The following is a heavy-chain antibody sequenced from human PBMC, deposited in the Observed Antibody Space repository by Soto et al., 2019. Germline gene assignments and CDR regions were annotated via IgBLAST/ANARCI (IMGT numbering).Heavy chain of an antibody. CDR2: IKSKTDGVTT. CDR3: TTDRGSWAHDAFDI. Sequence: GGSLRLSCAASGFTFSNAWMNWVRQAPGKGLEWVGRIKSKTDGVTTDYAAPAKGRFTISKDDSKNTLYLQMNSLKTEDRAVYSCTTDRGSWAHDAFDIWGQGTMVTVSS. D-gene: IGHD6-13*01. V-gene: IGHV3-15*01. J-gene: IGHJ3*02. CDR1: GFTFSNAW.